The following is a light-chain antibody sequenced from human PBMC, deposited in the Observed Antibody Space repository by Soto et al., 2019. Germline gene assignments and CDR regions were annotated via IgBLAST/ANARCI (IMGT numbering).Light chain of an antibody. CDR3: QTWGTGIHV. J-gene: IGLJ1*01. CDR2: LNSDGSH. CDR1: SGHSSYA. Sequence: QLVLTQSPSASASLGASVKLTCTLSSGHSSYAIAWHQQQQEKGPRYLMKLNSDGSHSKGDGIPDRFSGSSSGAERYLIISSLQSEDEADYYCQTWGTGIHVFGTGTKVTVL. V-gene: IGLV4-69*01.